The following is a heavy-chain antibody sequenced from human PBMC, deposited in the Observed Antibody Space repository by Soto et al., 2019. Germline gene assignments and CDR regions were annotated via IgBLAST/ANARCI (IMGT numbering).Heavy chain of an antibody. V-gene: IGHV4-39*01. CDR1: GGSISSSSDY. Sequence: QLQLQESGPGLVKPSETLSLTCTVSGGSISSSSDYWGWIRQPPGKWLDWIGSIYYSGSTYYNPSLKSRVTISVDASKNQFALKLSSVAAADTAVYYCARLRAVADHGTWYFDLWGRGTLVTVSS. CDR3: ARLRAVADHGTWYFDL. J-gene: IGHJ2*01. D-gene: IGHD6-19*01. CDR2: IYYSGST.